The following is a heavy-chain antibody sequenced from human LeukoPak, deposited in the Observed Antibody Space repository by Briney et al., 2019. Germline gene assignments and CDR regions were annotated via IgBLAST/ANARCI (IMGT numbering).Heavy chain of an antibody. CDR3: ARDLVGATDAFDI. CDR2: INPTSGGT. V-gene: IGHV1-2*02. J-gene: IGHJ3*02. Sequence: ASVKVSCKAAGYTFTDYYIHWVRQAHGQGLEWVGWINPTSGGTTYAQRFQGRVTVTRDTSISTAYMELTRLRSDDTAVYYCARDLVGATDAFDIWGQGTMVTVSS. CDR1: GYTFTDYY. D-gene: IGHD1-26*01.